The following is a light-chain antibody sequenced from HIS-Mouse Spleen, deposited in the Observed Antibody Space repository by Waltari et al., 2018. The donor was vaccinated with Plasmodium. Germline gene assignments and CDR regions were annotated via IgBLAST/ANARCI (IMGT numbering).Light chain of an antibody. J-gene: IGLJ2*01. CDR1: SSDVGGYNY. CDR2: EVS. Sequence: QSALTQPPSASGSPGQSVTISCTGTSSDVGGYNYVSWYQQTPGKAPKRMIYEVSKRPSGVPDRFSGSKSGNTASLTVSGLQAEDEADYYCSSYAGSNNLEVFGGGTKLTVL. CDR3: SSYAGSNNLEV. V-gene: IGLV2-8*01.